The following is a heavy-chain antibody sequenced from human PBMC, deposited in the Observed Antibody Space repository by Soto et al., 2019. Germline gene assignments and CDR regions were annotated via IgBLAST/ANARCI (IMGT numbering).Heavy chain of an antibody. CDR2: IYHSGST. J-gene: IGHJ4*02. CDR1: GYYISSGYY. V-gene: IGHV4-38-2*01. Sequence: SETLSLTCAVSGYYISSGYYWGWIRQPPGKGLEWIGSIYHSGSTYYNPSLKSRVTISVDTSKNQFSLTLRSVHTADTAIYFCARDPAGDYGHWGRGTLVTVSS. CDR3: ARDPAGDYGH. D-gene: IGHD4-17*01.